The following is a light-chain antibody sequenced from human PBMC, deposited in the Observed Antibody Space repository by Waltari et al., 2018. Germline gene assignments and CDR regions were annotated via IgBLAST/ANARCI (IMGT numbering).Light chain of an antibody. Sequence: QSALTQPRSVSGSPGQSVTISCPGTSSYVGGYNSVSWYQQDPGKAPKLLIFDVSERPSGVSDRFSGSKSGNTASLTISGLQAEDEADYHCCSFAAGNTVIFGGGTKLTVV. J-gene: IGLJ2*01. CDR3: CSFAAGNTVI. V-gene: IGLV2-11*01. CDR1: SSYVGGYNS. CDR2: DVS.